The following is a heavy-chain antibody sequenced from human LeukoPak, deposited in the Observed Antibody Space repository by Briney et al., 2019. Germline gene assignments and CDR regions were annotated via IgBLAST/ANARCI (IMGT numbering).Heavy chain of an antibody. CDR2: IRSEGSNK. J-gene: IGHJ4*02. Sequence: GGSLRLSCAASGFTFSYYAMHWVRQAPGKGLEWVAFIRSEGSNKYYADSVKGRFTVSRDNSKNTLYLQMNSLRAEDTAVYYCAKSRSPGFDYWGQGTLVTVSS. D-gene: IGHD1-14*01. CDR1: GFTFSYYA. CDR3: AKSRSPGFDY. V-gene: IGHV3-30*02.